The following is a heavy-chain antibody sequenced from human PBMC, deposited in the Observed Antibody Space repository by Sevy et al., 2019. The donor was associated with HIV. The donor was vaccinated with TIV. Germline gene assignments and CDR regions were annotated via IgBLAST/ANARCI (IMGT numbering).Heavy chain of an antibody. Sequence: GGSLRLSCAASGFTFSSYSMNWVRQAPGKGLEWVSYISSSSSTIYHAVSVKGRFTISRDNAKNSLYLQMNSLRDEDTAVYYCARGAYYYDSSGYYLPQSYYYGMDVWGQRTTVTVSS. J-gene: IGHJ6*02. CDR1: GFTFSSYS. CDR3: ARGAYYYDSSGYYLPQSYYYGMDV. V-gene: IGHV3-48*02. CDR2: ISSSSSTI. D-gene: IGHD3-22*01.